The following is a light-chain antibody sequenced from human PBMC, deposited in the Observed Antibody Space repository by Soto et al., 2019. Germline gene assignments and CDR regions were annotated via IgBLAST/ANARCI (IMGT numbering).Light chain of an antibody. CDR2: DAS. J-gene: IGKJ2*01. Sequence: ETLLTQSPATLSFTPGESATLSCRASQPINTYLAWYQQKSGQSPSLVIYDASNRATDIPARFSASGFGTDFTLTIIRIEPEDFGIYYCRHRSNWPPEDTFGQGTKLEIK. CDR1: QPINTY. CDR3: RHRSNWPPEDT. V-gene: IGKV3-11*01.